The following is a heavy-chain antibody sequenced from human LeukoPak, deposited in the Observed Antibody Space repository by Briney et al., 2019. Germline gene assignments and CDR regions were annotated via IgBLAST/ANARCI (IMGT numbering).Heavy chain of an antibody. CDR3: ARDRGVPGYYYYMDV. D-gene: IGHD3-10*01. CDR2: ISGSGGST. CDR1: GFTFSSYG. J-gene: IGHJ6*03. V-gene: IGHV3-23*01. Sequence: GGTLRLSCAASGFTFSSYGMSWVRQAPGKGLEWVSAISGSGGSTYCADSVKGRFTISRDNSKNTLYLQMNSLRAEDTAVYYCARDRGVPGYYYYMDVWGKGTTVTISS.